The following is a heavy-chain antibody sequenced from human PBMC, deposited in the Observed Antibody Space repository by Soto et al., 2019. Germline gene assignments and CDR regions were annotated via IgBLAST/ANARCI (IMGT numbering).Heavy chain of an antibody. D-gene: IGHD3-22*01. V-gene: IGHV1-69*13. CDR1: GGTFSSNA. CDR2: IIPIFGTA. CDR3: AREEGYYDSSGYYYDMDV. J-gene: IGHJ6*02. Sequence: SVKVSCKXSGGTFSSNAISWVRQAPGQGLEWMGGIIPIFGTANYAQKFQGRVTITADESTSTAYMELSSLRSEDTAVYYCAREEGYYDSSGYYYDMDVWGQGTTVTVSS.